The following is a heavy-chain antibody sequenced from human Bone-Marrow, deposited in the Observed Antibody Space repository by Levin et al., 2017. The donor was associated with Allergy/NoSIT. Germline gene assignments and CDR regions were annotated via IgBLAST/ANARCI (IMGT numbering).Heavy chain of an antibody. CDR2: INGDSRKI. D-gene: IGHD1-26*01. V-gene: IGHV3-48*04. CDR3: AKSIEWALWD. Sequence: GGSLRLSCGASGFTFSPYSMNWIRQAPGKGLEWIAYINGDSRKIYYADSVKGRFIISRDNAKDSLSLQMNSLRAEDTAVYFCAKSIEWALWDWGQGTLVTVSS. CDR1: GFTFSPYS. J-gene: IGHJ4*02.